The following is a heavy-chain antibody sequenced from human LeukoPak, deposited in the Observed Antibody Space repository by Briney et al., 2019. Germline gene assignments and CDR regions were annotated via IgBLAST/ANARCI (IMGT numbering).Heavy chain of an antibody. J-gene: IGHJ4*02. Sequence: GGSLRLSCAASGFTFSSYGMNWVRQAPGKELEWLSYLSNTNMIHYAESVKGRFTISRDNAKNSLYLQMDGLRAEDTAVYYCARRGETAMVGDYWGRGTLVTFSS. D-gene: IGHD5-18*01. CDR1: GFTFSSYG. CDR3: ARRGETAMVGDY. V-gene: IGHV3-48*01. CDR2: LSNTNMI.